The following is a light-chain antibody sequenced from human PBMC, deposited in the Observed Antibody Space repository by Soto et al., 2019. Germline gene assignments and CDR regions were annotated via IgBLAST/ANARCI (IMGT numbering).Light chain of an antibody. V-gene: IGKV1-33*01. CDR3: QQYYGRPPRT. CDR2: HQX. Sequence: IHMTQSPSSLSASIGDRVTLAXQASQNITPNFSWYQQQPAXXTNIXXXHQXKLAKGVTSRFIGSGSGKDFSFIITSLQREYVSTSYCQQYYGRPPRTFGQGTRLEIK. CDR1: QNITPN. J-gene: IGKJ5*01.